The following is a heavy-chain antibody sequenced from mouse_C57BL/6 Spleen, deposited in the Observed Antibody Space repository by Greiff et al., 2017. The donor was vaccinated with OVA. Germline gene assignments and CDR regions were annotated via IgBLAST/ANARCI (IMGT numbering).Heavy chain of an antibody. CDR1: GYSITSGYY. J-gene: IGHJ4*01. V-gene: IGHV3-6*01. CDR2: ISYDGSN. CDR3: ARQGSNLMDY. Sequence: EVQRVESGPGLVKPSQSLSLTCSVTGYSITSGYYWNWIRQFPGNKLEWMGYISYDGSNNYNPSLKNRISITRDTSKNQFFLKLNSVTTEDTATYYCARQGSNLMDYWGQGTSVTVSS. D-gene: IGHD2-5*01.